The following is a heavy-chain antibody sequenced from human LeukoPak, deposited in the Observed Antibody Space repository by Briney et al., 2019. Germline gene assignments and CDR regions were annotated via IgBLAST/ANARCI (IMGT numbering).Heavy chain of an antibody. D-gene: IGHD5-24*01. V-gene: IGHV3-30-3*01. CDR1: GFTFSFYV. CDR3: ARGRQRWLESDAFDI. J-gene: IGHJ3*02. CDR2: ISNDGSNK. Sequence: PGGSLRLSCAASGFTFSFYVMHSVRQAPGKGLEWVEVISNDGSNKYYADSVKGRFTISRDNSKNTFYLQTNSLRPEDTALYYCARGRQRWLESDAFDIWGLGTMVTVFS.